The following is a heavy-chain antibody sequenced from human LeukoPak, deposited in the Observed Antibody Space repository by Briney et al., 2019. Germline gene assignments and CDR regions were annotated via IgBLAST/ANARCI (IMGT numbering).Heavy chain of an antibody. V-gene: IGHV3-23*01. CDR1: GLTFSDSA. Sequence: QPGPSLRLSWAASGLTFSDSAVTSVCQAPRKGLYWVSLISFRGAKSYYAASLKGGFTNSKDSSKDSLLRQLTMRRAQDRAIYYCARDIQLSTWGLGTMVTVSS. J-gene: IGHJ3*01. CDR2: ISFRGAKS. D-gene: IGHD5-24*01. CDR3: ARDIQLST.